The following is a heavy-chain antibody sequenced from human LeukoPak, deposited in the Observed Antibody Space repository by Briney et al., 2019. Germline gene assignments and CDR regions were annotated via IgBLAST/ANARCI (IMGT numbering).Heavy chain of an antibody. Sequence: PGGSLGLSCAASGFTFSSYWMSWVRQAPGKGLEWVANIKQDGSEKYYVDSVKGRFTISRDNAKNSLYLQMNSLRAEDTAVYYCAREERKFDSSGWYEFAFDIWGQGTMVTVSS. V-gene: IGHV3-7*01. D-gene: IGHD6-19*01. J-gene: IGHJ3*02. CDR1: GFTFSSYW. CDR2: IKQDGSEK. CDR3: AREERKFDSSGWYEFAFDI.